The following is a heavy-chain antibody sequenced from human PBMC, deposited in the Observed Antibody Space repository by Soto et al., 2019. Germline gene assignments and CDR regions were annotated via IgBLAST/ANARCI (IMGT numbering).Heavy chain of an antibody. CDR3: ARDDCSGGRCYPDY. Sequence: QVQLVESGGGVVQPGRSLRLSCAASGFTFSSYGMHWVRQAPGKGLEWVAVLWYDGSNKYYADSVKGRFTISRDNSKNTLYLQMNSLRAEDTAVYYCARDDCSGGRCYPDYWGQGTLVTVSS. CDR1: GFTFSSYG. V-gene: IGHV3-33*01. J-gene: IGHJ4*02. CDR2: LWYDGSNK. D-gene: IGHD2-15*01.